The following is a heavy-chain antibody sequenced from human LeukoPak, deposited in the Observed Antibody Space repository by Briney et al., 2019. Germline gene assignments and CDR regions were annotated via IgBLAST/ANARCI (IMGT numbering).Heavy chain of an antibody. CDR1: GGSISSYY. CDR3: ARTFTPRDYGDDIYMDV. D-gene: IGHD4-17*01. Sequence: SETLSLACTVSGGSISSYYWSWIRQPPGKGLEWIGYIYYSGSTNYNPSLKSRVTISVDTSKNQFSLKLSSVTAADTAVYYCARTFTPRDYGDDIYMDVWGKGTTVTASS. V-gene: IGHV4-59*08. J-gene: IGHJ6*03. CDR2: IYYSGST.